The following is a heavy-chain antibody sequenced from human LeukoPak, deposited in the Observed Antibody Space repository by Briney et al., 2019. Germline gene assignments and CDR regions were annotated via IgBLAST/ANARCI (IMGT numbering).Heavy chain of an antibody. CDR3: ARYCGGDCYSGFDY. CDR1: GGTFSSYA. J-gene: IGHJ4*02. CDR2: IIPIFGTA. D-gene: IGHD2-21*02. Sequence: ASVKDSCKASGGTFSSYAISWVRQAPGQGLEWMGGIIPIFGTANYAQKFQGRVTITADESTSTAYMELSSLRSEDTAVYYCARYCGGDCYSGFDYWGQGTLVTVSS. V-gene: IGHV1-69*01.